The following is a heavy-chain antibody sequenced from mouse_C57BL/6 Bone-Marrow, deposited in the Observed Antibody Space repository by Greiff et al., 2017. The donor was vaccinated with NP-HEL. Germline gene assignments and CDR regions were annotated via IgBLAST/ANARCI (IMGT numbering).Heavy chain of an antibody. V-gene: IGHV5-15*01. CDR2: ISNLAYSI. CDR3: ARQVELAY. CDR1: GFTFSDYG. Sequence: DVQLVESGGGLVQPGGSLKLSCAASGFTFSDYGMAWVRQAPRKGPEWVAFISNLAYSIYYADTVTGRFTISRENAKNTLYLEMSSLRSEDTAMYYCARQVELAYWGQGTLVTVSA. J-gene: IGHJ3*01. D-gene: IGHD1-1*01.